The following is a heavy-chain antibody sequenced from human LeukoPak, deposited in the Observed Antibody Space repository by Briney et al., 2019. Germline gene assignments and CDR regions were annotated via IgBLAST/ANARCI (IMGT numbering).Heavy chain of an antibody. Sequence: SQTLSLTCTVSGGSISSGSYYWSWIRQPAGKGLEWIGRIYTSGSTNYNPSLKSRVTISVGTSKNQFSLKLSSVTAADTAVYYCARGGPDYYYYYMDVWGKGTTATVSS. CDR3: ARGGPDYYYYYMDV. J-gene: IGHJ6*03. CDR1: GGSISSGSYY. CDR2: IYTSGST. V-gene: IGHV4-61*02.